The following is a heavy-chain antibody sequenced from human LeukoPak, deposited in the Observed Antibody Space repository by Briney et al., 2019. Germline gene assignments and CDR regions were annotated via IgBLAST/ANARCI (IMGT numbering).Heavy chain of an antibody. CDR3: AKDQYGEAFDI. Sequence: GGSLRLSCAASGFTFSSYGIHWVRQAPGKGLEWVAVISYDGTNQYYAGSVKGRFTISRDNSKNTLYLQMNRLKAEDTAVYYCAKDQYGEAFDIWGPGTMVTVSS. V-gene: IGHV3-30*18. J-gene: IGHJ3*02. D-gene: IGHD4-17*01. CDR2: ISYDGTNQ. CDR1: GFTFSSYG.